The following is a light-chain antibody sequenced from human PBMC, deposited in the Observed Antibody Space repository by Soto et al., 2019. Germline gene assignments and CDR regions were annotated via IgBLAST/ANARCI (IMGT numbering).Light chain of an antibody. CDR1: SSNIGRNT. CDR3: AAWDYSLIAWA. CDR2: SSD. Sequence: QSVLTQPPSASGTPGQRVTISCSGSSSNIGRNTVKWYRQLPGTAPKLLIGSSDQRPSGVPDRFSGSQSGTSASLAISGLQSEDEADYICAAWDYSLIAWAFGGGTKVTVL. V-gene: IGLV1-44*01. J-gene: IGLJ3*02.